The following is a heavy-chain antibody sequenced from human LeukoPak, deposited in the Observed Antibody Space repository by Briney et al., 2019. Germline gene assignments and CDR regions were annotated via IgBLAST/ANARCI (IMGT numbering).Heavy chain of an antibody. CDR3: ARDYSLTHAFDI. CDR1: GGTFSSYA. Sequence: SVRVSCKASGGTFSSYAISWVRQAPGQGLEWMGGIIPIFGTANYAQKFQGRVTITADESTSTAYMELSSLRSEDTAVYYCARDYSLTHAFDIWGQGTMVTVSS. J-gene: IGHJ3*02. D-gene: IGHD4-11*01. CDR2: IIPIFGTA. V-gene: IGHV1-69*13.